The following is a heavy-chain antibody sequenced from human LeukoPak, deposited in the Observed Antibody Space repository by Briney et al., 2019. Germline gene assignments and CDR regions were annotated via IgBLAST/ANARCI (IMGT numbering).Heavy chain of an antibody. J-gene: IGHJ4*02. CDR3: ARLVGATQYYFDY. D-gene: IGHD1-26*01. Sequence: ASVKVPCKASGGTFSSYAISWVRQAPGQGLEWMGGIIPIFGTANYAQKFQGRVTITADESTSTAYMELSSLRSEDTAVYYCARLVGATQYYFDYWGQGTLVTVSS. CDR2: IIPIFGTA. CDR1: GGTFSSYA. V-gene: IGHV1-69*13.